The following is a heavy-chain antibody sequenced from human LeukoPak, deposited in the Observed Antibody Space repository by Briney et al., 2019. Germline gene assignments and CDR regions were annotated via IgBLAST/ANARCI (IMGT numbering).Heavy chain of an antibody. CDR2: ISAYNGNT. J-gene: IGHJ4*02. D-gene: IGHD3-9*01. CDR1: GYSFTSYG. V-gene: IGHV1-18*01. Sequence: ASVKVSCKASGYSFTSYGISWVRQAPGQGLEWMGWISAYNGNTNYAQKFQGRVTMTTDTSTSTAYMELRSLSSDDTAVYYCARDYDILTGYPPGDYWGQGTLVTVSS. CDR3: ARDYDILTGYPPGDY.